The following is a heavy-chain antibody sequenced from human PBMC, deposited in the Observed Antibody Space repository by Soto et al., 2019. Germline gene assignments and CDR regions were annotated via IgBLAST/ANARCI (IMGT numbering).Heavy chain of an antibody. CDR1: GYTFTNYA. Sequence: ASVKVSCKASGYTFTNYAMHWVRQAPGQRLEWMGWIIAGNGNTKYSQKFQGRVTITADESTSTAYMELSSLRSEDTAIYYCAAESAYGGNPLAFLYWGQGTLVTVSS. CDR2: IIAGNGNT. CDR3: AAESAYGGNPLAFLY. J-gene: IGHJ4*02. D-gene: IGHD1-26*01. V-gene: IGHV1-3*01.